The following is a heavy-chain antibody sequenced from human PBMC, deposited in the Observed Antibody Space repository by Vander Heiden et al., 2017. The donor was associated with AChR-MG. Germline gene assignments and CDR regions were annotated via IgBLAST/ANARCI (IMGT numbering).Heavy chain of an antibody. V-gene: IGHV1-69*01. CDR3: ARGSGYDFWSGDYSSPHYYMDV. J-gene: IGHJ6*03. CDR1: GGTFSSYA. CDR2: IIPIFGTA. Sequence: QVQLVQSGAEVKKPGSSVKVSCKASGGTFSSYAISWVRQAPGQRVEWMGGIIPIFGTANYAQKFQGRVTMTSDESTSTAYMELSSLRSEDTAVYYCARGSGYDFWSGDYSSPHYYMDVWGKGTTVTVSS. D-gene: IGHD3-3*01.